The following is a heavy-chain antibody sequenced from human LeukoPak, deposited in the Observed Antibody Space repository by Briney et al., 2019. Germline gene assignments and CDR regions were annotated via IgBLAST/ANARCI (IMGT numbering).Heavy chain of an antibody. J-gene: IGHJ4*02. CDR2: ISAYDGNT. V-gene: IGHV1-18*01. Sequence: ASVKVSCKASGYTFTSYGISWVRRAPGQGLEWMGWISAYDGNTNYAQKLQGRVTMTTDTSTSTAYMELRSLRSDDTAVYYCARGGEWELLPGDFDYWGQGTLVTVSS. D-gene: IGHD1-26*01. CDR1: GYTFTSYG. CDR3: ARGGEWELLPGDFDY.